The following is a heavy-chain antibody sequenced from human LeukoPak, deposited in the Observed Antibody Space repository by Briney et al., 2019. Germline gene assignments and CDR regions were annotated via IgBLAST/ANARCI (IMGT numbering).Heavy chain of an antibody. D-gene: IGHD2-15*01. V-gene: IGHV3-73*01. CDR3: SANYCSGTNCYYY. CDR1: GFTFSSYS. J-gene: IGHJ4*02. Sequence: AGGSLRLSRAASGFTFSSYSMNWVRQASGKGLEWVDRIRSKTNSYATAYAASVKGRFTISRDDSKNTAYLQMNSLKTEDAAVYYCSANYCSGTNCYYYWGQGTLVTVSS. CDR2: IRSKTNSYAT.